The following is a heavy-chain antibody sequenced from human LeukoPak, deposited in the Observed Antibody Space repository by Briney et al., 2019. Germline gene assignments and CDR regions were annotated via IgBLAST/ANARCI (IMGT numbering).Heavy chain of an antibody. J-gene: IGHJ3*02. Sequence: GSLRLSCAASGFTLTSLAMHWVRPAPGKGLEWVSSSGTRSGTKYYADSVRGRFTISRDNAKNSVSLQMNSLRPEDSAVYYCARDDVSPQAFDIWGQGTMVTVAS. D-gene: IGHD2/OR15-2a*01. CDR1: GFTLTSLA. V-gene: IGHV3-21*01. CDR3: ARDDVSPQAFDI. CDR2: SGTRSGTK.